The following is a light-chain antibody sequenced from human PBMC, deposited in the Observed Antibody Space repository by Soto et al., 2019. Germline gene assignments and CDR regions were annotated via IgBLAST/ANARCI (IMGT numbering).Light chain of an antibody. CDR2: DAS. CDR3: QQFSSYLLP. Sequence: ESGWTQSKGTLSLSHGERATLSCRASQTVRNNYLAWYQQKPGQAPRLLIYDASSRATGIPDRFSGGGSGTDFTLTISRLEPEDFAVYYCQQFSSYLLPFCGVAKVAI. V-gene: IGKV3-20*01. J-gene: IGKJ4*01. CDR1: QTVRNNY.